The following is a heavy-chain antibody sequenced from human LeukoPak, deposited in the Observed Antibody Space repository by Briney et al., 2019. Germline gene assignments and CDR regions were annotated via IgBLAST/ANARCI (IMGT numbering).Heavy chain of an antibody. J-gene: IGHJ4*02. Sequence: GGSLRLSCAASGFTFSSYSMNWVRQAPGKGLEWVSSISSSSYIYYADSVKGRFTISRDNAKNSLYLQMNSLRAEDTAVYYCARAIHYDFWSGYYDFDYWGQGTLVTVSS. CDR2: ISSSSYI. D-gene: IGHD3-3*01. CDR1: GFTFSSYS. CDR3: ARAIHYDFWSGYYDFDY. V-gene: IGHV3-21*01.